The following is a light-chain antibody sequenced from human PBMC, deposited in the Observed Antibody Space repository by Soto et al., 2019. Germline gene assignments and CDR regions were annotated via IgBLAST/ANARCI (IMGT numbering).Light chain of an antibody. Sequence: QSVLTQPPSPSGTPGQRVTISCFGSSSNIGSNYVYWYQQLPGTAPKLLIYRNNQRPSGVPDRFSGSKSGTSASLAISGLRSEDEADYYCAAWDDSLSGPVFGGGTKLTVL. CDR3: AAWDDSLSGPV. CDR1: SSNIGSNY. J-gene: IGLJ2*01. CDR2: RNN. V-gene: IGLV1-47*01.